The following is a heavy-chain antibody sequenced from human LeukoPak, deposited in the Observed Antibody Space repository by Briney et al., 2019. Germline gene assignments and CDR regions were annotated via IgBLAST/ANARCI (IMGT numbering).Heavy chain of an antibody. J-gene: IGHJ5*02. Sequence: ASVKVSCKASGYTFTGYYIHWVRQAPGQGLEWMGWINPNSGGTNYAQKFQGRVTMTRDTSISTAYMELSRLRSDDTAVYYCARERDSSGWYRQGWFDPWGQGTLVTVSS. D-gene: IGHD6-19*01. CDR1: GYTFTGYY. CDR3: ARERDSSGWYRQGWFDP. CDR2: INPNSGGT. V-gene: IGHV1-2*02.